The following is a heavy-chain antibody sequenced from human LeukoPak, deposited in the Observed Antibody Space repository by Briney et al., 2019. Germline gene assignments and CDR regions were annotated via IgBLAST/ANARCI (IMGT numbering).Heavy chain of an antibody. CDR2: IYYSGST. V-gene: IGHV4-30-4*01. Sequence: SETLSLTCTVSGGSISSGDYYWSWIRQPPGKGLEWIGYIYYSGSTYYNPSLKSRVTISVDTSKNQFSLKLSSVTAADTAVYYCARRHNYGGPFYYYYGMDVCGQGTTVTVSS. CDR1: GGSISSGDYY. D-gene: IGHD4-23*01. J-gene: IGHJ6*02. CDR3: ARRHNYGGPFYYYYGMDV.